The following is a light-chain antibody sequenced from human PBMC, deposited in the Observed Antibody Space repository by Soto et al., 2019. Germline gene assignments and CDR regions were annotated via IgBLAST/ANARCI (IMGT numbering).Light chain of an antibody. J-gene: IGLJ1*01. V-gene: IGLV2-14*03. CDR1: SSDVGGYNS. CDR3: SSYTYSSTYL. CDR2: NVY. Sequence: QSALTQPASVSGSPGQSITISCTGTSSDVGGYNSVSWYQHHPGKAPKLMIYNVYNRPSGVFHRFSGSKSGSTASLPISGLQAEDEADYYCSSYTYSSTYLFGTGTKLTVL.